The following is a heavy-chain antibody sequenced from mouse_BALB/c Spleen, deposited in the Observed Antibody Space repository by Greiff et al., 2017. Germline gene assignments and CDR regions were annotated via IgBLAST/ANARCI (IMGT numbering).Heavy chain of an antibody. Sequence: DVKLQESGGGLVQPGGSRKLSCAASGFTFSSFGMHWVRQAPEKGLEWVAYISSGSSTIYYADTVKGRFTISRDNPKNTLFLQMTSLRSEDTAMYYCARCVYDGYYMFAYWGQGTLVTVSA. CDR1: GFTFSSFG. D-gene: IGHD2-3*01. CDR3: ARCVYDGYYMFAY. V-gene: IGHV5-17*02. CDR2: ISSGSSTI. J-gene: IGHJ3*01.